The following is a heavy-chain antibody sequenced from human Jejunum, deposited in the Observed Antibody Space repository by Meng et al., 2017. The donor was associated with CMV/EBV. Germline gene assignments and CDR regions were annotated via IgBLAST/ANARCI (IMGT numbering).Heavy chain of an antibody. V-gene: IGHV3-64*02. Sequence: SSFDMHWVRQAPGKGLEYVSAISGDGGSTYYADFVKGRFTISRDNSKNTLYLQMGNLRAEDMAVYYCASTSGNFWSGYFPGLSYFWGLGTLVTVSS. CDR1: SSFD. J-gene: IGHJ4*02. D-gene: IGHD3-3*01. CDR3: ASTSGNFWSGYFPGLSYF. CDR2: ISGDGGST.